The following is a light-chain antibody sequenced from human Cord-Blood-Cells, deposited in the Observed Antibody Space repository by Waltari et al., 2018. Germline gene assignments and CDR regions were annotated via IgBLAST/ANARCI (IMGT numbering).Light chain of an antibody. CDR3: QKSYSTPYT. V-gene: IGKV1-39*01. J-gene: IGKJ2*01. Sequence: DIQMTQSPSSLCASVGDRVTITCRASQSISSYLNWYQQKPGKAPKLLIYAASSLQSGVPSRFSGSGSGTDFTLTISSLQPEDFATYYCQKSYSTPYTFGQGTKLEIK. CDR1: QSISSY. CDR2: AAS.